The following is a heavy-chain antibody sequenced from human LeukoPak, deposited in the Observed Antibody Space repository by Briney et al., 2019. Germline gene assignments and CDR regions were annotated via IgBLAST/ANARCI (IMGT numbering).Heavy chain of an antibody. J-gene: IGHJ2*01. CDR1: SGSFSAYY. Sequence: SETLSLTCAVSSGSFSAYYWIWIRQPPGKGLEWIGEINHSGSTNYNPSLKSRVTISVDTSKNQFSLRLSSVTAADTAVYYCARVLEGSSGQHWYFDLWGRGTLVTVSS. V-gene: IGHV4-34*01. D-gene: IGHD6-19*01. CDR3: ARVLEGSSGQHWYFDL. CDR2: INHSGST.